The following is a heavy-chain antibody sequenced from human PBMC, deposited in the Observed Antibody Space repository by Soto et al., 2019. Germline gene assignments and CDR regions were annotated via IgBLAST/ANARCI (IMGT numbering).Heavy chain of an antibody. V-gene: IGHV1-2*02. D-gene: IGHD3-10*01. CDR1: GYTFTGYY. CDR3: ARGRASGSYYLLDY. J-gene: IGHJ4*02. CDR2: INPNSGGT. Sequence: ASVKVSCKASGYTFTGYYVHWVRQAPGQGLEWMGWINPNSGGTIYPQKFQGRVTMTRDTSISTAYMELSSLTFDDTAVYYCARGRASGSYYLLDYWGQGTLVTVSS.